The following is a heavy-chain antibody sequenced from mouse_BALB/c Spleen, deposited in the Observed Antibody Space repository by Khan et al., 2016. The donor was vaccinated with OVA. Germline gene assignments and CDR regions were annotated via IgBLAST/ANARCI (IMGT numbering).Heavy chain of an antibody. CDR1: GFSLTSHG. Sequence: QVHVKQSGPGLVAPSQSLSITCTVSGFSLTSHGVHWVRQPPGKGLEWLGVIWAGGSTNYNSDLMSRLNISKDSAKSQVFLKMNSLQTDDTAMYYCARNREPDYFDYWGQGTTLTVSS. CDR2: IWAGGST. J-gene: IGHJ2*01. V-gene: IGHV2-9*02. CDR3: ARNREPDYFDY.